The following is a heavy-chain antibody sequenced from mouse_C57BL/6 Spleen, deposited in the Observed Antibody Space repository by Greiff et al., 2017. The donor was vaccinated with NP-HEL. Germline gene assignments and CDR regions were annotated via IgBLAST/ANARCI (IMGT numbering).Heavy chain of an antibody. D-gene: IGHD4-1*01. J-gene: IGHJ4*01. CDR3: AGHPSTWDEGYAMDY. Sequence: EVKLVESGGDLVKPGGSLKLSCAASGFTFSSYGMSWVRQTPDKRLEWVATISSGGSYTYYPDSVKGRFTISRDNAKNTLYLRMSCLQSDDTAMDYCAGHPSTWDEGYAMDYWGQGTSVTVSS. CDR2: ISSGGSYT. CDR1: GFTFSSYG. V-gene: IGHV5-6*02.